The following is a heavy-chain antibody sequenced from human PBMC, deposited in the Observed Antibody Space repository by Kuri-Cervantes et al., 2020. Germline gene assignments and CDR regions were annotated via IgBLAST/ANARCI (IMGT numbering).Heavy chain of an antibody. D-gene: IGHD2-15*01. J-gene: IGHJ3*02. CDR3: ARYCSSSSCWDAFDI. Sequence: GGSLRLACAASGFTFSSYAMSWVRQAPGKGLEWVANIKHDGTEKYYVDSVKGRFTIYRDNTKNSLYLQMNSLRAEDTAVYYCARYCSSSSCWDAFDIWGQGTMVTVSS. CDR2: IKHDGTEK. V-gene: IGHV3-7*01. CDR1: GFTFSSYA.